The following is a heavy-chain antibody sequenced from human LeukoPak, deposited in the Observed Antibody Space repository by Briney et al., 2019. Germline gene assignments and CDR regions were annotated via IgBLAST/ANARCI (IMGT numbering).Heavy chain of an antibody. CDR1: GFTFSSYA. CDR3: AKRIKVTTPYFDY. Sequence: GGSLRLSCAASGFTFSSYAMSWLRQAPGKGLELVSAISGSGGSTYYADSVKGRFTISRDNSKNTLYLQMNSLIAEDTSVYYCAKRIKVTTPYFDYWGQGTLVTVSS. D-gene: IGHD4-17*01. J-gene: IGHJ4*02. CDR2: ISGSGGST. V-gene: IGHV3-23*01.